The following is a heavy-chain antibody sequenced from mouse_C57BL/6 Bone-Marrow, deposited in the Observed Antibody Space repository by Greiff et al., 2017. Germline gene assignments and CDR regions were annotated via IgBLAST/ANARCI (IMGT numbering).Heavy chain of an antibody. V-gene: IGHV5-4*01. CDR2: ISDGGSYT. CDR1: GFTFSSYA. CDR3: ARGGVFTTVVATYWYFDV. D-gene: IGHD1-1*01. Sequence: EVQLVESGGGLVKPGGSLKLSCAASGFTFSSYAMSWVRQTPEKRLEWVATISDGGSYTYYPDNVKGRFTISRDNAKNNLYLQMSHLKSEDTSMYYCARGGVFTTVVATYWYFDVWGTGTMVTVSS. J-gene: IGHJ1*03.